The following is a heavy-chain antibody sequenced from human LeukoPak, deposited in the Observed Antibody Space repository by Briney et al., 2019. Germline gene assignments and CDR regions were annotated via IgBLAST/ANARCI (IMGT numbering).Heavy chain of an antibody. J-gene: IGHJ5*02. V-gene: IGHV3-30*02. CDR1: GFTFSSYG. CDR3: ARAAAETGAFRDNWFDP. Sequence: TGGSLRLSCAASGFTFSSYGMHWVRQAPGKGLEWVAFIRFDGSNKYYADSVKGRFTISRDNSKNTLYLQMSSQRAEDTAVYYCARAAAETGAFRDNWFDPWGQGTLVTVSS. D-gene: IGHD6-19*01. CDR2: IRFDGSNK.